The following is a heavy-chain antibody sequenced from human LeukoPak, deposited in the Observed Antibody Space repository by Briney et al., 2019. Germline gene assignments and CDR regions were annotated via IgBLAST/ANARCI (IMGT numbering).Heavy chain of an antibody. V-gene: IGHV3-30*02. Sequence: QAGGSLRLSCAASGFIFSNYYMHWVRQAPGKGLEWVAFIRFDGTSEFYADSVKARFTISRDNSQNTVSLQLNNLRIEDTALYYCAKTSLSDPSGHYYYMDVWGKGTTVTVSS. CDR2: IRFDGTSE. CDR3: AKTSLSDPSGHYYYMDV. CDR1: GFIFSNYY. D-gene: IGHD3-3*01. J-gene: IGHJ6*03.